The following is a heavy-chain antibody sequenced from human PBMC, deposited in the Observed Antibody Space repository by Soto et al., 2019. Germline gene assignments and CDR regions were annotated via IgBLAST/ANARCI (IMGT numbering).Heavy chain of an antibody. CDR3: ARVASDYINSVDH. J-gene: IGHJ4*02. CDR1: GFTFNAYA. Sequence: EVQLLESGGGLVLPGGSLRLSCAASGFTFNAYAMTWVRQAAGKGLEWVSAIGGSGGNRYYAASVKGRFTISRDNSKDALDLQMNSLRVEDTAVYYCARVASDYINSVDHWGQGILVTVSS. V-gene: IGHV3-23*01. CDR2: IGGSGGNR. D-gene: IGHD4-4*01.